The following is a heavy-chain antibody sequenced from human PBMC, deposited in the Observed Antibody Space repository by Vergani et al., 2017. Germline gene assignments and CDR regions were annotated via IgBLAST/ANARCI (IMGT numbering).Heavy chain of an antibody. V-gene: IGHV3-23*01. CDR3: AELYGDDGYSPF. D-gene: IGHD5-18*01. Sequence: QLLESGGGLIQPGGSLRLSCAASGFTFSNYAMSWVRQTPGRGLEWVSAVSYSGGATWYAASVKGRFTISRDDSKNTLYLQMSSLRVEDTAIYYCAELYGDDGYSPFWGQGTLVTVSS. J-gene: IGHJ4*02. CDR1: GFTFSNYA. CDR2: VSYSGGAT.